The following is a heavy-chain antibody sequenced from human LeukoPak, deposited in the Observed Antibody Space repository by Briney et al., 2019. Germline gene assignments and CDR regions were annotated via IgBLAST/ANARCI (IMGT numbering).Heavy chain of an antibody. CDR1: GGSFSGYY. D-gene: IGHD5-18*01. J-gene: IGHJ4*02. Sequence: PSETLSLTCAVYGGSFSGYYWSWIRQPPGKGLEWIGEINHSGSTNYNPSLKSRVTISVDTSKNQFSLKLSSVTAADTAVYYCAGRGYSYGSDYWSQGTLVTVSS. V-gene: IGHV4-34*01. CDR3: AGRGYSYGSDY. CDR2: INHSGST.